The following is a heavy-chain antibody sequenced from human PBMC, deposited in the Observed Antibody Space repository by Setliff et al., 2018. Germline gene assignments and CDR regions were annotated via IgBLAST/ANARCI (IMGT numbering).Heavy chain of an antibody. Sequence: ASVKVSCKASGYSFNDYGVNWVRQAPGQGLEWVGWIIPYTGKTYYAPKFEGRVIMTTDSSTTTAYLDLRSLRSDDTAVYYCSRLVRYCSRTTCQTASGAELWGQGTLVTVSS. CDR1: GYSFNDYG. J-gene: IGHJ1*01. V-gene: IGHV1-18*01. CDR2: IIPYTGKT. CDR3: SRLVRYCSRTTCQTASGAEL. D-gene: IGHD2-2*01.